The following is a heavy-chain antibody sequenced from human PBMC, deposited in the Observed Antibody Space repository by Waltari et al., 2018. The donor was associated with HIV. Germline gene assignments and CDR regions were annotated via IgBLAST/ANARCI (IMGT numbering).Heavy chain of an antibody. Sequence: QVQLVESGGGVVQPGMSLRLSCAASGFSLSNYAMHWVRQAPGKGLEWVTVISYDGSNKQYADSVKGRFIISKDNSKCTLYLQLNNLGVEDTAVYYCSRDREWFSDYYYGMDVWGQGTTVIVSS. D-gene: IGHD3-3*01. CDR2: ISYDGSNK. CDR1: GFSLSNYA. J-gene: IGHJ6*02. CDR3: SRDREWFSDYYYGMDV. V-gene: IGHV3-30*01.